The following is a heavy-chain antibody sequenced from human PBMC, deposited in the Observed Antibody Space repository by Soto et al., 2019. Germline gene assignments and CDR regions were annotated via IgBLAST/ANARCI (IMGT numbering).Heavy chain of an antibody. CDR3: ARDIATAASYGMDV. D-gene: IGHD4-17*01. J-gene: IGHJ6*02. Sequence: ASVNVSCKASGYTFTSYGISWVRQAPGQGLEWMGWISAYNGNTNYAQKIQGRFTMTTGTSTSTAYMELRSLRSDDTAVYYCARDIATAASYGMDVWGQGTTVTVSS. CDR2: ISAYNGNT. CDR1: GYTFTSYG. V-gene: IGHV1-18*04.